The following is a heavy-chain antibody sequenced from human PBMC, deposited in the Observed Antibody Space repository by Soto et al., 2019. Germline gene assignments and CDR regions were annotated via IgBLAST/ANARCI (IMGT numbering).Heavy chain of an antibody. D-gene: IGHD5-12*01. CDR1: GGSFSGYY. V-gene: IGHV4-34*01. CDR3: ARGLVLSRYRARNAFDI. J-gene: IGHJ3*02. CDR2: INHSGST. Sequence: SETLSLTCAVYGGSFSGYYWSWIRQPPGKGLEWIGEINHSGSTNYNPSLKSRVTISVDTSKNQFSLKLSSVTAADTAVYYCARGLVLSRYRARNAFDIWGQGTMVT.